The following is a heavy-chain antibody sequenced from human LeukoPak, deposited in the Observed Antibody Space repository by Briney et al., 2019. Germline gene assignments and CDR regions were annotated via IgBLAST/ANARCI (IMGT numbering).Heavy chain of an antibody. V-gene: IGHV1-69*05. Sequence: GASVKVSCKASGGTFSSYAISWVRQAPGQGLEWMGGIIPIFGTANYAQKFQGRVIMTRDTSTSTVYMELSSLRSEDTAVYYCARDKVTTNGYNWFDPWGQGTLVTVSS. J-gene: IGHJ5*02. D-gene: IGHD4-11*01. CDR1: GGTFSSYA. CDR3: ARDKVTTNGYNWFDP. CDR2: IIPIFGTA.